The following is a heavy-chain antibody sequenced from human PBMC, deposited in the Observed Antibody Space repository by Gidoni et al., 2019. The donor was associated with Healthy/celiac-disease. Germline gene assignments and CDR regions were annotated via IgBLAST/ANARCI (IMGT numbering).Heavy chain of an antibody. J-gene: IGHJ4*02. D-gene: IGHD1-26*01. CDR2: ISGSGGST. CDR3: AKGKDSRGDFDY. V-gene: IGHV3-23*01. Sequence: SGFTFSSYAMSWVRQAPGKGLEWVSAISGSGGSTYYADSVKGRFTISRDNSKNTLYLQMNSLRAEDTAVYYCAKGKDSRGDFDYWGQGTGHRLL. CDR1: GFTFSSYA.